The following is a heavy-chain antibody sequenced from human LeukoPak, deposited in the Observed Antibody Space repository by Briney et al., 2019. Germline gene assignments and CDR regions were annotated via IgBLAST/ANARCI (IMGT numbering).Heavy chain of an antibody. V-gene: IGHV3-33*01. CDR3: AGDFHDSFDI. J-gene: IGHJ3*02. Sequence: GSLRLSCAASGFPFNTYAMHWVRQAPGKGPEWVALIWHDGSNENYADSVKGRFTVSRDNSKNTLYLQMTSLGVDDTAVYYCAGDFHDSFDIWGQGTMVIVSS. CDR2: IWHDGSNE. CDR1: GFPFNTYA.